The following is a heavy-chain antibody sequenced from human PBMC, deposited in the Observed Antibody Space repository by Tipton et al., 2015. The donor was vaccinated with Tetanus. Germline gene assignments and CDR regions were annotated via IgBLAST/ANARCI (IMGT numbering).Heavy chain of an antibody. V-gene: IGHV4-31*03. CDR1: GASISSGGYF. CDR2: IHYSGST. Sequence: TLSLTCSVSGASISSGGYFWNWIRQHPGKGLEWIGNIHYSGSTFYNPSLKSRVTISVDTSKNQFSLKLNSVTAADTAVYYCAREGAPRAFDIWGQGTMVTVSS. J-gene: IGHJ3*02. CDR3: AREGAPRAFDI.